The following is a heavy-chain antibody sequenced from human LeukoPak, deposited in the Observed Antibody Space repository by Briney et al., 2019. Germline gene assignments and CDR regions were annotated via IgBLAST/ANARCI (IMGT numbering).Heavy chain of an antibody. V-gene: IGHV4-39*07. J-gene: IGHJ5*02. CDR3: ARGGDSSGYEGRFDP. D-gene: IGHD3-22*01. Sequence: RPSETLSLTCSVSRDYIRHIDYYWVWIRQPPGRGLEWIGNVYKTGTTSYNPSLSSRVAMSIDTSKSQFSLRVNSVTAADTAVYYCARGGDSSGYEGRFDPWGQGTLVTVSS. CDR2: VYKTGTT. CDR1: RDYIRHIDYY.